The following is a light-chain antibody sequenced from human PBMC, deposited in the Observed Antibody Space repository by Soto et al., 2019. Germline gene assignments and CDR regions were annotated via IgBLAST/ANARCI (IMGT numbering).Light chain of an antibody. CDR2: DVS. J-gene: IGLJ1*01. CDR3: TSFTSSSTFV. CDR1: SSDVGGYNY. V-gene: IGLV2-14*03. Sequence: QSVLTQPASVSGSPGQSITISCTGTSSDVGGYNYVSWYQQHPGQVPKVIIPDVSNRPSGVSNRFSGSKSGNTASLTISGLQAEDEADYYCTSFTSSSTFVFGTGTKLTVL.